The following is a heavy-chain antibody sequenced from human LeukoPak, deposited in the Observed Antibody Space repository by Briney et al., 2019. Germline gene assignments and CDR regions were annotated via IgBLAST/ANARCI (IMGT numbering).Heavy chain of an antibody. Sequence: GGSLRLSCAASGFTFSNYGMHWVRQAPGKGLEWVAVIAYDGSNEYYAEFVKGRFTISRDNSKNTLYLQMNSLRAEDTAVYYCARDGDITPTDVWGQGTTVTVSS. CDR2: IAYDGSNE. D-gene: IGHD2-15*01. V-gene: IGHV3-30*03. CDR3: ARDGDITPTDV. J-gene: IGHJ6*02. CDR1: GFTFSNYG.